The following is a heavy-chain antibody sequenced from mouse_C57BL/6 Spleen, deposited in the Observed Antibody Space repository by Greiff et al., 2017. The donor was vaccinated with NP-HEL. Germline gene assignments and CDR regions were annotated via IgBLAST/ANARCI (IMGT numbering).Heavy chain of an antibody. Sequence: EVKLMESGPELVKPGASVKISCKASGYSFTGYYMNWVKQSPEKSLEWIGEINPSTGGTTYNQKFKAKATLTVDKSSSTAYMQLKSLTSEDSAVYYCARKKDGSSRYWYFDVWGTGTTVTVSS. J-gene: IGHJ1*03. CDR2: INPSTGGT. CDR3: ARKKDGSSRYWYFDV. CDR1: GYSFTGYY. V-gene: IGHV1-42*01. D-gene: IGHD1-1*01.